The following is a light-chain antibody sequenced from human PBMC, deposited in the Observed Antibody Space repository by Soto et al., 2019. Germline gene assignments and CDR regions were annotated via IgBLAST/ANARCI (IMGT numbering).Light chain of an antibody. CDR3: QQLNSYPLA. CDR2: AAS. V-gene: IGKV1-9*01. Sequence: DIQLTQSPTFLSASVGDRVTITCRASQDISNYLVWYQQKPGKAPKPLIYAASTLQSGVPSRFSGSGSGTEFTLTISCLQPEDFATYYWQQLNSYPLAFGPGTRWIS. J-gene: IGKJ3*01. CDR1: QDISNY.